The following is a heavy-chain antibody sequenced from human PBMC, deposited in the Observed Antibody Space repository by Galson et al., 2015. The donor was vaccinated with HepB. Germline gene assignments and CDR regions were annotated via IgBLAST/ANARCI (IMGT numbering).Heavy chain of an antibody. J-gene: IGHJ5*02. Sequence: SVKVSCKASGYTFTSYGISWVRQAPGQGLEWMGWISAYNGNTNYAQKLQGRVTMTTDTSTSTAYMELRSLRSDDTAVYYCARGGAYGSGSYYPTARYNWFDPWGQGTLVTVSS. CDR2: ISAYNGNT. CDR1: GYTFTSYG. V-gene: IGHV1-18*01. D-gene: IGHD3-10*01. CDR3: ARGGAYGSGSYYPTARYNWFDP.